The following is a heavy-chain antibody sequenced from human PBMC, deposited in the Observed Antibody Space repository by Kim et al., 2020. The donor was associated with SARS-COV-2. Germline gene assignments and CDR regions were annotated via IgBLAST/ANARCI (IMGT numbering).Heavy chain of an antibody. CDR1: GFTFSSYS. D-gene: IGHD6-19*01. Sequence: GGSLRLSCAASGFTFSSYSMNWVRQAPGKGLEWVSYISSSSTTIYYADSVKGRFTISRDNAKNSLYLQMNSLRAEDTAVYYCVGSSGWSGAPGYWGQGTLVTVSS. CDR2: ISSSSTTI. CDR3: VGSSGWSGAPGY. V-gene: IGHV3-48*04. J-gene: IGHJ4*02.